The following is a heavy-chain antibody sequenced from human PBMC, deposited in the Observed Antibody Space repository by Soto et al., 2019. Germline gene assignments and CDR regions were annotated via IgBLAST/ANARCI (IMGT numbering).Heavy chain of an antibody. J-gene: IGHJ5*02. CDR2: ISAYNGDT. V-gene: IGHV1-18*01. Sequence: ASVKVSCKASGYTFTSYGISWVRQAPAQGLEWMGWISAYNGDTNYAQKLQGRVTMTTDTSTSTAYMELRSLRSDDTAVYYCATAEPRIAALFNWFGPWGQGTLVTVSS. CDR3: ATAEPRIAALFNWFGP. D-gene: IGHD6-13*01. CDR1: GYTFTSYG.